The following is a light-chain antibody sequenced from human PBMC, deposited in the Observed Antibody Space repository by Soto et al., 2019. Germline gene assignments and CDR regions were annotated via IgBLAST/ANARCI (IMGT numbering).Light chain of an antibody. J-gene: IGKJ1*01. V-gene: IGKV1-5*03. CDR1: QSITGW. CDR3: QHYNSYSEA. Sequence: DIQMTQSPSTLSASVGDRVTITCRASQSITGWLAWYQQTPGKAPKLLIYKTSSLESGVPSRFSGSGSGTDFTLTISSLQPEDFATYYCQHYNSYSEAFGQGTKVDIK. CDR2: KTS.